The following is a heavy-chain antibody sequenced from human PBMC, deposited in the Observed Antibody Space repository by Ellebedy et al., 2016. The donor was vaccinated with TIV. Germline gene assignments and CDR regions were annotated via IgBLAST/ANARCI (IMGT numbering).Heavy chain of an antibody. J-gene: IGHJ5*02. CDR3: ARERGDLGVDWFDP. CDR2: INAGNGNT. CDR1: GYTFTSYA. D-gene: IGHD3-10*01. V-gene: IGHV1-3*01. Sequence: ASVKVSXXASGYTFTSYAMHWVRQAPGQRLEWMGWINAGNGNTKYSQKFQGRVTITRDTSASTAYMELSSLRSEDTAVYYCARERGDLGVDWFDPWGQGTLVTVSS.